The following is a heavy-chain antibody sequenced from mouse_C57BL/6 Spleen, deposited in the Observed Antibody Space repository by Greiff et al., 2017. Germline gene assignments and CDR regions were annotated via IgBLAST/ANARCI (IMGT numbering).Heavy chain of an antibody. V-gene: IGHV1-64*01. D-gene: IGHD2-4*01. CDR1: GYTFTSYW. CDR2: IHPNSGST. CDR3: ARDGYDYGAWFAY. Sequence: QVQLQQPGAELVKPGASVKLSCKASGYTFTSYWMHWVKQRPGQGLEWIGMIHPNSGSTNYNEKFKSKATLTVDKSSSTAYMQLSSLTSEDSAVYDCARDGYDYGAWFAYWGQGTLVTVSA. J-gene: IGHJ3*01.